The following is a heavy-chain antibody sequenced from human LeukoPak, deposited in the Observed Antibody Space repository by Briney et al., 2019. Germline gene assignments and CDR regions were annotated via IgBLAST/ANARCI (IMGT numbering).Heavy chain of an antibody. CDR2: INSDETIS. CDR3: ARLWDSSSSRHFDY. Sequence: GGSLRLSCAVSGFTFSSYWMHWVRQVPNQGLMWVSRINSDETISEYVDSVNGRFTISRDNAKNTLYLQMNSLRAEDTAVYFCARLWDSSSSRHFDYWGQGTLVTVSS. D-gene: IGHD6-6*01. CDR1: GFTFSSYW. V-gene: IGHV3-74*01. J-gene: IGHJ4*02.